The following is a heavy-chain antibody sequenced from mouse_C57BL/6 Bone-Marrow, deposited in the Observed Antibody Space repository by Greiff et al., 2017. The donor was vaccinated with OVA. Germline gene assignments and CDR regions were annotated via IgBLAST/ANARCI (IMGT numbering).Heavy chain of an antibody. J-gene: IGHJ3*01. V-gene: IGHV1-53*01. D-gene: IGHD1-1*01. Sequence: QVQLQQPGTELVKPGASVKLSCKASGYTFTSYWMHWVKQRPGQGLEWIGNINPSNGGTNYNEKFKSKATLTVDKSSSTAYVQLSSLTSEYSAVYYCARSGTTVVAPPAYWGQGALVTVSA. CDR2: INPSNGGT. CDR1: GYTFTSYW. CDR3: ARSGTTVVAPPAY.